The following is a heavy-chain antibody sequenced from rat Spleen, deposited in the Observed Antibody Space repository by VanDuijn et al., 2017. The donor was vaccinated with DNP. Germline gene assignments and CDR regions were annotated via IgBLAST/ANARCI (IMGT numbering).Heavy chain of an antibody. CDR3: VRWNSGHFDY. V-gene: IGHV5-22*01. J-gene: IGHJ2*01. CDR2: IRYDGGTT. Sequence: EVQLVESGGGLVQPGRSLKLSCVASGFTFSDYYMAWIRQAPTKGLEWVAYIRYDGGTTKYGDSVKGRFTISRDNVKNTLYLQMNSLRSEDMATYYCVRWNSGHFDYWGQGVMVPVSS. CDR1: GFTFSDYY. D-gene: IGHD4-3*01.